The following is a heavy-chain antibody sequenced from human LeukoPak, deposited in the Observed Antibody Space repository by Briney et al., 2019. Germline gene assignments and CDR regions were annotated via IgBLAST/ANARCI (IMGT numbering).Heavy chain of an antibody. Sequence: SETLSLTCTVSGGSISSYYWSWIRQPPGKGLEWIGYIYYSGSTNYNPSLKSRVTISVDTSKNQFSLKLSSVTAADTAVYYCASRTLPHDYGDYPGAFDIWGQGTMVTVSS. J-gene: IGHJ3*02. CDR2: IYYSGST. CDR1: GGSISSYY. CDR3: ASRTLPHDYGDYPGAFDI. V-gene: IGHV4-59*08. D-gene: IGHD4-17*01.